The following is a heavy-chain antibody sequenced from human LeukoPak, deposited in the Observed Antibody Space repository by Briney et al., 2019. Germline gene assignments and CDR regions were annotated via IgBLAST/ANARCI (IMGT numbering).Heavy chain of an antibody. CDR3: ATTVRYFESIDY. V-gene: IGHV4-31*03. CDR1: GGSISSGGYY. CDR2: TYYSGST. J-gene: IGHJ4*02. Sequence: SETLSLTCTVSGGSISSGGYYWSWIRPHPGNGLEWIGYTYYSGSTYYNPSLKSRVTISVDTSNNQFTLKLGSVTVTDTAVYYCATTVRYFESIDYWGQGTLVTVSS. D-gene: IGHD3-9*01.